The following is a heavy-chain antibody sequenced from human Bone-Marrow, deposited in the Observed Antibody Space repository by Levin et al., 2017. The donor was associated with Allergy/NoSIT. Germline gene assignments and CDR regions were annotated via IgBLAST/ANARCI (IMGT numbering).Heavy chain of an antibody. D-gene: IGHD5-18*01. CDR2: IKQDGSEK. Sequence: GGSLRLSCVGSGFTFSSYWMTWVRQAPGKGLEWVANIKQDGSEKNYVDSVKGRFTISRDNAKDSLYLQMNSLRAEDAAIYYCVRGLEDYDDTAYRPFGYWGQGTLLTVSS. CDR3: VRGLEDYDDTAYRPFGY. J-gene: IGHJ4*02. CDR1: GFTFSSYW. V-gene: IGHV3-7*01.